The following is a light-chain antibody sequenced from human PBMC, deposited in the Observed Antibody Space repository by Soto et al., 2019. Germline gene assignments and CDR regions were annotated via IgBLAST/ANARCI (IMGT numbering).Light chain of an antibody. V-gene: IGKV3-20*01. J-gene: IGKJ5*01. CDR3: HQYAWSPLT. CDR2: DAS. CDR1: QSVPKSY. Sequence: IVLTQSPGTLSLSPGERATLSCRASQSVPKSYLAWYQQRPGQAPRLLIYDASNRATGIPDRFSGSESGTDFTLTISRLDPEDCAVYYCHQYAWSPLTFGQVTRLEIK.